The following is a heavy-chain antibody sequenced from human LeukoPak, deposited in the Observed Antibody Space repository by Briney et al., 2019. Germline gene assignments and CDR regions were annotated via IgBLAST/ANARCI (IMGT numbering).Heavy chain of an antibody. CDR2: IYHSGST. Sequence: SETLSLTCAVSGGSISSGGYSWSWIRQPPGKGLEWIGYIYHSGSTYYNPSLKSRVTISVDRSKNQFPLKLSSVTAADTAVYYCASARGGYDYVDYWGQGTLVTVSS. J-gene: IGHJ4*02. D-gene: IGHD5-12*01. V-gene: IGHV4-30-2*01. CDR3: ASARGGYDYVDY. CDR1: GGSISSGGYS.